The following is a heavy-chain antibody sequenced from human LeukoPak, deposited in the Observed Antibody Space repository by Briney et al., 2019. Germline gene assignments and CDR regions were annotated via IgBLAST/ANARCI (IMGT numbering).Heavy chain of an antibody. CDR3: ARAPSEVGGYYPEYFRH. J-gene: IGHJ1*01. CDR1: GFTFSRYW. D-gene: IGHD3-22*01. V-gene: IGHV3-74*01. CDR2: IKSDGKT. Sequence: GGSLRLSCEASGFTFSRYWVHWVRQAPGKGLVWVSRIKSDGKTNYADSVKGRFTISGDNAKNTVSLQMDSLRAEDTGVYYCARAPSEVGGYYPEYFRHWGQGTLVTVSS.